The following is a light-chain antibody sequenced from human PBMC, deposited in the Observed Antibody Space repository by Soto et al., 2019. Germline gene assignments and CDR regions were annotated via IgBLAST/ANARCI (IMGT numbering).Light chain of an antibody. J-gene: IGKJ4*01. CDR3: QQYGSSLPVT. Sequence: EIALTQSPGTLSLSPGERATLSCRASQSLTTNYLAWYQQKPGQARRLLIYAASSRATGIPDRFSGSGSETYFTHTISRLEPEDFAVYYCQQYGSSLPVTFGGGTNVEIK. CDR2: AAS. CDR1: QSLTTNY. V-gene: IGKV3-20*01.